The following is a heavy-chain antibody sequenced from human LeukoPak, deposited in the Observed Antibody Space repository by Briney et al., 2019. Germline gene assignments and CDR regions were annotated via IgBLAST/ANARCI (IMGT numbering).Heavy chain of an antibody. V-gene: IGHV1-46*01. D-gene: IGHD3-16*02. CDR1: EYTFTSYY. J-gene: IGHJ4*02. CDR2: INPSGGST. CDR3: ARGDYVWGSYRAYFDY. Sequence: ASVKVSCKASEYTFTSYYMHWVRQAPGQGLEWMGIINPSGGSTSYAQKFQGRVTMPRDTSTSTVYMELSSLRSEDTAVYYCARGDYVWGSYRAYFDYWGQGTLVTVSS.